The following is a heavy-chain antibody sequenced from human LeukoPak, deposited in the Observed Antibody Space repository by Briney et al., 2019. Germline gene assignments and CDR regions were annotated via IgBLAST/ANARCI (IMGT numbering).Heavy chain of an antibody. CDR2: ISGSGESS. CDR1: GFTFSTFA. J-gene: IGHJ4*02. CDR3: AKARGSDCSSTSCYTAFDY. V-gene: IGHV3-23*01. Sequence: GGSLRLSCAASGFTFSTFAINWVRQAPGKGLEWVSAISGSGESSYYADSVKGRFTISRDNSKNTLYLQMNSLRAEDTAVYYCAKARGSDCSSTSCYTAFDYWGQGTLVTVSS. D-gene: IGHD2-2*02.